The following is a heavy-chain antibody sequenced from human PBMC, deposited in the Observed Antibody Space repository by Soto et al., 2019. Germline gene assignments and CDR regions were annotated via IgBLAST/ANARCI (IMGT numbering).Heavy chain of an antibody. Sequence: SETLSLTCSASGGSITSSSHCWGWVRQPPGKGLEWIGTIYFTGNTYYTPSLKSRLTMSIDTSKNEFSLRLNSVTAADTAVYYCAGQTFTIAAASYGRSNWFDPWGPGTLVTVSS. CDR1: GGSITSSSHC. D-gene: IGHD6-25*01. V-gene: IGHV4-39*01. J-gene: IGHJ5*02. CDR3: AGQTFTIAAASYGRSNWFDP. CDR2: IYFTGNT.